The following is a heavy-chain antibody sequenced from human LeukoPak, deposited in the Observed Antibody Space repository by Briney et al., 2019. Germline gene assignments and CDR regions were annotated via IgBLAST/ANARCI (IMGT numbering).Heavy chain of an antibody. D-gene: IGHD5-18*01. J-gene: IGHJ3*02. Sequence: PGGPVTLFCAACGFPFSNAWVSWVRQAPGEGGVGGGRIKSKTDGGTTDYAEPVKGRFTISRDDTKNTLYLQMNSLITEDTAVYYCTTDNGFSYGNDAFDIWGQGTMVTVSS. V-gene: IGHV3-15*01. CDR2: IKSKTDGGTT. CDR3: TTDNGFSYGNDAFDI. CDR1: GFPFSNAW.